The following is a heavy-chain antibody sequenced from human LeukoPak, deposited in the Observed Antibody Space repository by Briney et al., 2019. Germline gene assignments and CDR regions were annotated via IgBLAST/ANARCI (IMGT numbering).Heavy chain of an antibody. J-gene: IGHJ5*02. CDR1: GFTFSRYW. Sequence: GSLRLSCTASGFTFSRYWMHWVRQVPGKGLVWLSRINSDGIITRYADSVKGRFTISRDNAKNTLYLEMNSLRVEDTAVYYCAREFYGEYVGAFWFDPWGQGTLVTVSS. CDR3: AREFYGEYVGAFWFDP. D-gene: IGHD3-10*02. V-gene: IGHV3-74*01. CDR2: INSDGIIT.